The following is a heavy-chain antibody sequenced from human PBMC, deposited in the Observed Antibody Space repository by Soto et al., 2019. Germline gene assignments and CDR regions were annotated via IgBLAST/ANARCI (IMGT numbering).Heavy chain of an antibody. D-gene: IGHD2-8*01. J-gene: IGHJ5*02. CDR2: ISYDGNNK. V-gene: IGHV3-30*18. Sequence: QVQLVESGGGVVQPGRSLRLSCAASGFTFSSYGMHWVRQAPGKGLEWVAVISYDGNNKYYGDSVKGRFTISRDDSENTVFLEMNSLRDEDTAVYSCAKDARPCIIGVCLHNWVDPWGQGTLVSVSS. CDR3: AKDARPCIIGVCLHNWVDP. CDR1: GFTFSSYG.